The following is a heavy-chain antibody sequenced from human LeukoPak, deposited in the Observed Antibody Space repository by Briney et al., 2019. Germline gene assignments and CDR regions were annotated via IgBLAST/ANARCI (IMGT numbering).Heavy chain of an antibody. CDR2: INHSGST. D-gene: IGHD3-10*01. CDR1: GGSFSGYY. J-gene: IGHJ4*02. V-gene: IGHV4-34*01. Sequence: SETLSLTCAVYGGSFSGYYWSWIRQPPGKGLEWIGEINHSGSTNYNPSLKSRVTISVDTSKNQFSLKLSSVTAADTAVYYCASLRVVRGVIYRYYFDYWGQGTLVTVSS. CDR3: ASLRVVRGVIYRYYFDY.